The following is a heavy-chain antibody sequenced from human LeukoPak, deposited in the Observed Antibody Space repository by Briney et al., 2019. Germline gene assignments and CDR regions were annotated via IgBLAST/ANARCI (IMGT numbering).Heavy chain of an antibody. V-gene: IGHV1-69*06. Sequence: SVKVSCKASGGTFSSYAISWVRQAPGQGLEWMGGIIPIFGTANSAQKFQGRVTITADKSTSTAYMELSSLRSEDTAVYYCARHLNYYGSGSPVNWFDPWGQGTLVTVSS. J-gene: IGHJ5*02. CDR3: ARHLNYYGSGSPVNWFDP. CDR1: GGTFSSYA. CDR2: IIPIFGTA. D-gene: IGHD3-10*01.